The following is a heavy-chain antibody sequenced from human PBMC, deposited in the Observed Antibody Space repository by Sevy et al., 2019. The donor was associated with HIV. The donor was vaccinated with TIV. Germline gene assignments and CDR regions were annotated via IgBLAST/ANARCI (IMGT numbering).Heavy chain of an antibody. V-gene: IGHV1-58*01. J-gene: IGHJ6*02. CDR3: AADNGSGYIGGGTYYYGMNV. Sequence: ASVKVSCKASGFTFSGSALQWVRQARGQRLEWIGWIVVGSGNTKYAPQFQERVTFIRDMSTSTAYMELSSLRSEDTAVDYCAADNGSGYIGGGTYYYGMNVWGQGTTVTVSS. D-gene: IGHD3-3*01. CDR2: IVVGSGNT. CDR1: GFTFSGSA.